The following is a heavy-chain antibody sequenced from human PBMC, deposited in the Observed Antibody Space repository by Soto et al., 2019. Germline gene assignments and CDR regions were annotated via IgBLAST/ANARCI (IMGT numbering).Heavy chain of an antibody. CDR2: IYYSGTT. J-gene: IGHJ4*02. D-gene: IGHD1-26*01. CDR1: GYSISSSNW. Sequence: SETLSLTCAVSGYSISSSNWWGWIRQPPWKGLEWIGYIYYSGTTYYNPSLKSRVTMSVDTSKNQFSLKLTSVTAVDTAVYYCARREIQGPIDYWGQGTLVTVS. V-gene: IGHV4-28*01. CDR3: ARREIQGPIDY.